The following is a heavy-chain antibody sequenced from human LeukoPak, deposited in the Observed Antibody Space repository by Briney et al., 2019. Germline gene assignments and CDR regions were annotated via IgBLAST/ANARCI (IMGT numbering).Heavy chain of an antibody. J-gene: IGHJ4*02. CDR3: ARHLRGYSSSWPFDY. CDR1: GGSISSYY. V-gene: IGHV4-59*08. Sequence: SETLSLTCTVSGGSISSYYWSWIRQPPGKGLEWIGYIYYSGSTNYNPSLKSRVTISVDTSKNQFSLKLSSVTAADTAVYHCARHLRGYSSSWPFDYWGQGTLVTVSS. D-gene: IGHD6-13*01. CDR2: IYYSGST.